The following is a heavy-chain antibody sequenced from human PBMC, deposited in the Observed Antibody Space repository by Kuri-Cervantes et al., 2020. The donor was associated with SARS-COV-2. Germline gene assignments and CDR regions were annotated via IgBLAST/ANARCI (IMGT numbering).Heavy chain of an antibody. V-gene: IGHV4-34*01. CDR3: ARGGFLTGYRGTRGAFDI. CDR2: INHSGST. Sequence: ESLKISCTASGFTFGDFALSWVRQAPGKGLEWIGEINHSGSTNYNPSLKSRVTISVDTSKNQSSLKLSSVTAADTAVYYCARGGFLTGYRGTRGAFDIWGQGTMVTVSS. CDR1: GFTFGDFA. D-gene: IGHD3-9*01. J-gene: IGHJ3*02.